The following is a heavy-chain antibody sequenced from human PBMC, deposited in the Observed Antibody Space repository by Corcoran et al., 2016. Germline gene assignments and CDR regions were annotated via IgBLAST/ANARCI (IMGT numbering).Heavy chain of an antibody. J-gene: IGHJ4*02. V-gene: IGHV3-48*02. CDR2: ISSSSSTI. CDR1: GFTFSDYS. D-gene: IGHD2-2*01. Sequence: VQLVESGGGLVQPGGSLRLSCAASGFTFSDYSMNWVRQAPGKGLEWVSYISSSSSTIHYAGSVKGRCTISRDNAWYSLCLQMNSLKDEDTAVYYCARSCSGASCYFDNWGQGTLVTVSS. CDR3: ARSCSGASCYFDN.